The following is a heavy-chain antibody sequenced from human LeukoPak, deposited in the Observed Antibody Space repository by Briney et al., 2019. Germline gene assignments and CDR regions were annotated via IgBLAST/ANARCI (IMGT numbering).Heavy chain of an antibody. CDR1: GFTFNSYT. CDR3: ARGIYDVLGIVYYFDY. Sequence: GGSLRLSCAASGFTFNSYTINWVRQAPGKGLEWVSSISGDSYYIYYAESVRGRFTISRDNARNSAYLQMNSLRAEDTAVYYCARGIYDVLGIVYYFDYWGQGTLVTVSS. J-gene: IGHJ4*02. D-gene: IGHD5/OR15-5a*01. V-gene: IGHV3-21*01. CDR2: ISGDSYYI.